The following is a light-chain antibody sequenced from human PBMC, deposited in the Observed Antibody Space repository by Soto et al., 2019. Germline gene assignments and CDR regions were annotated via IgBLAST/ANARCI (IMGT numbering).Light chain of an antibody. J-gene: IGKJ2*01. CDR1: QSVSSNY. CDR3: QQYGISPYT. CDR2: GAS. Sequence: PGERATLSCRASQSVSSNYLAWYQQKPGQAPRLLIYGASTRATGIPDRFSGSGSGTDFTLTISRLEPEDFAVYYCQQYGISPYTFGQGAKLEIK. V-gene: IGKV3-20*01.